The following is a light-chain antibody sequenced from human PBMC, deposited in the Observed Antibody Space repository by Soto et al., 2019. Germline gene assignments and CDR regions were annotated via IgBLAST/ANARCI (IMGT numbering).Light chain of an antibody. CDR2: TAA. CDR3: QQGYSTPYT. J-gene: IGKJ2*01. Sequence: PMTQSPSSLSASVGDRVTITCRASQRITTYLNWYQQKPGKSPKLLISTAATLQGGVTSRFRGSGSWPDFTLTITTLQPEDFATCFCQQGYSTPYTFGQGTKLEIK. V-gene: IGKV1-39*01. CDR1: QRITTY.